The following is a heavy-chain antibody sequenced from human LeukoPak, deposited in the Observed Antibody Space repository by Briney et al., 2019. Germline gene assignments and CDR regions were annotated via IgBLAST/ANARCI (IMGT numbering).Heavy chain of an antibody. V-gene: IGHV3-9*01. D-gene: IGHD3-10*01. Sequence: GGSLRLSCAASGFTFDDYAMHWVRQAPGKGLEWVSGISWNSGSIGYADSVKGRFTISRDNAKNTLYLQMNSLRAEDTAVYYCARATEFINPDYWGQGTLVTVSS. J-gene: IGHJ4*02. CDR3: ARATEFINPDY. CDR2: ISWNSGSI. CDR1: GFTFDDYA.